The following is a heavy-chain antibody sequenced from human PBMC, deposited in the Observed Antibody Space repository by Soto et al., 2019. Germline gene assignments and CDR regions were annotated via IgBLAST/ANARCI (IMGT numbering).Heavy chain of an antibody. J-gene: IGHJ4*02. V-gene: IGHV3-11*06. CDR3: ARATGYYHTRGSDS. D-gene: IGHD3-22*01. Sequence: PGGSMRLSCAASGFTCSDDYVSWIRQAPGKGLEWISYISSNSNYKNHADSVRGRFTISRDNAKNSLYLQMNGLRAEDTAVYYCARATGYYHTRGSDSWGQGTLVTVSS. CDR1: GFTCSDDY. CDR2: ISSNSNYK.